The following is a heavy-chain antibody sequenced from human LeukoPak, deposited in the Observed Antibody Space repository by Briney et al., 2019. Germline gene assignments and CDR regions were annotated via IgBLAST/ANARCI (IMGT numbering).Heavy chain of an antibody. D-gene: IGHD3-22*01. V-gene: IGHV3-21*01. Sequence: GSLRLSCSASGFTFNSSTMNWVRQAPGKGLEWFSSIISSSTYIYYADSVKGRFTISRDNAKNSLYLQMNSLRAEDTAVYYCARDYYYDTSGYYSFDYWGQGTLVTVSS. J-gene: IGHJ4*02. CDR2: IISSSTYI. CDR1: GFTFNSST. CDR3: ARDYYYDTSGYYSFDY.